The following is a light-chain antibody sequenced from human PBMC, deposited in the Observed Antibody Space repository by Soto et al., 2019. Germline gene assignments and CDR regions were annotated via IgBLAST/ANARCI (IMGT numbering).Light chain of an antibody. V-gene: IGKV1-9*01. J-gene: IGKJ5*01. Sequence: DIQLTQSPSFLSASVGDRVTITCRASQGISSYLAWYQQKAGKAPKLLIYAASTLQSGVPSRFSGSGSGTEFTLTISSLQPEDFAVYYCQQYNNWPPITFGQGTRLEI. CDR2: AAS. CDR1: QGISSY. CDR3: QQYNNWPPIT.